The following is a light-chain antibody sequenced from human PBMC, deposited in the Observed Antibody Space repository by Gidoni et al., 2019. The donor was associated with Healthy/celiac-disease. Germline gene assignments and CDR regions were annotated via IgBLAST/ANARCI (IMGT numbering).Light chain of an antibody. CDR3: QQSYT. J-gene: IGKJ2*01. CDR1: QSVSSSY. V-gene: IGKV3-20*01. CDR2: GAS. Sequence: EIVLTQSPGTLSLSPGERATLSCRASQSVSSSYLAWYQQKPGQAPRLLIYGASSRATGIPDRFSGSGSGTDFTLTISGLEPEDFAVYYCQQSYTFGQGTKLEIK.